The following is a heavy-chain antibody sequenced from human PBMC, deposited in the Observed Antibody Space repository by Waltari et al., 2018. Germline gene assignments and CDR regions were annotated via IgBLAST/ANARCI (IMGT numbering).Heavy chain of an antibody. D-gene: IGHD3-16*01. CDR2: RKEDGSEI. CDR1: GFAFRKYW. CDR3: SSLYGGFDP. V-gene: IGHV3-7*01. Sequence: EVRLVESGGGLVQPGGSLRLSCAASGFAFRKYWMSWVRQAPGRGLEWVANRKEDGSEIYYVDSVEGRFTVSRDNAKNSLYLQMTSLRAEDTAIYYCSSLYGGFDPWGQGTLVTVSS. J-gene: IGHJ5*02.